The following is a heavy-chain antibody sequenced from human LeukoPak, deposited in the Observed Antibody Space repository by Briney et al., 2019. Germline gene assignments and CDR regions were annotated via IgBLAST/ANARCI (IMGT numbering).Heavy chain of an antibody. D-gene: IGHD6-19*01. J-gene: IGHJ3*02. CDR1: GGSISSYY. CDR2: IYYSGST. Sequence: SETLSRTCTVSGGSISSYYWSWIRQPPGKGLEWIGYIYYSGSTNYNPSLKSRVTISVDTSKNQFSLKLSSVTAADTAVYYCARSGAVAGPDAFDIWGQGTMVTVSS. V-gene: IGHV4-59*01. CDR3: ARSGAVAGPDAFDI.